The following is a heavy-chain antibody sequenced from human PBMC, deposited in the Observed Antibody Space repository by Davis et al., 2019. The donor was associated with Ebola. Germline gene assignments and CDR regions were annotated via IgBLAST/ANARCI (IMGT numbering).Heavy chain of an antibody. J-gene: IGHJ6*02. V-gene: IGHV1-24*01. CDR2: FDPEDGET. Sequence: ASVKVSCKVSGYTLTELSMHWVRQAPGKGLEWMGGFDPEDGETIYAQKFQGRVTMTEDTSTDTAYMELSSLRSEDTAVYYCATDFSKGVEGDYYYYYGMDVWGQGTTVTVSS. CDR1: GYTLTELS. CDR3: ATDFSKGVEGDYYYYYGMDV. D-gene: IGHD2-15*01.